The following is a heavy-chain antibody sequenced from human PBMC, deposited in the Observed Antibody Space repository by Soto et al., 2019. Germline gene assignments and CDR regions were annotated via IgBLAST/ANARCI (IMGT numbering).Heavy chain of an antibody. V-gene: IGHV3-48*02. Sequence: PGGSLRLSCAASGFTFSSYSMNWVRQAPGKGLEWVSYISSSSSTIYYADSVKGRFTISRDNAKNSLYLQMNSLRDEDTAVYYCARSTYYYDSSGYYRIYYFDYWGQGTLVTVSS. CDR3: ARSTYYYDSSGYYRIYYFDY. CDR1: GFTFSSYS. D-gene: IGHD3-22*01. CDR2: ISSSSSTI. J-gene: IGHJ4*02.